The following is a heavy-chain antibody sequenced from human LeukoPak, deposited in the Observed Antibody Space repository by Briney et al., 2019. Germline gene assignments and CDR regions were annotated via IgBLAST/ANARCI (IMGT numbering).Heavy chain of an antibody. J-gene: IGHJ6*02. V-gene: IGHV3-53*01. CDR3: ARENNFGSGMDV. Sequence: GGSLRLSCAASGFTFSSYSMNWVRRAPGKGLQWVSVIYSGGNTYYADSVKGRFTISRDNSKNTLYLQMNSLRAEDTAVYYCARENNFGSGMDVWGQGTTVTVSS. D-gene: IGHD3-10*01. CDR2: IYSGGNT. CDR1: GFTFSSYS.